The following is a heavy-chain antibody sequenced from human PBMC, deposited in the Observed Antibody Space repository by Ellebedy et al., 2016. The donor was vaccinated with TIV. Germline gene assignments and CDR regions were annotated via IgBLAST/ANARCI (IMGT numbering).Heavy chain of an antibody. D-gene: IGHD2-15*01. CDR1: GYTFTSYG. J-gene: IGHJ3*02. V-gene: IGHV1-18*01. Sequence: AASVKVSCKASGYTFTSYGISWVRQAPGQGLEWMGWISAYNGNTNYAQKLQGRVTMTTDTSTSTAYMELRSLRSDDTAVYSCAGEKDIEVVVTATHDAFDIWGQGTMVTVSS. CDR2: ISAYNGNT. CDR3: AGEKDIEVVVTATHDAFDI.